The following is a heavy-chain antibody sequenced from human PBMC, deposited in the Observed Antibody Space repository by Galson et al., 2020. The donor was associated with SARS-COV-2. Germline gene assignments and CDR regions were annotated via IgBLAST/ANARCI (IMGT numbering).Heavy chain of an antibody. CDR3: AKTRMVTAGSAFDI. J-gene: IGHJ3*02. D-gene: IGHD2-21*02. CDR2: ISSNGAYT. Sequence: GESLKISCSASGFTFSSYAMSWVRQAPGKGLEWVSVISSNGAYTYYSDSVKGRFTMSRDNSKNTLYLQMNSLRVEDTALYYCAKTRMVTAGSAFDIWGKGTIGTVSS. V-gene: IGHV3-23*01. CDR1: GFTFSSYA.